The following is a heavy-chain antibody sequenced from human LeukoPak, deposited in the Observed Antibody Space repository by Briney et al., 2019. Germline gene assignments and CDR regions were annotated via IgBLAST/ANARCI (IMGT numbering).Heavy chain of an antibody. J-gene: IGHJ4*02. D-gene: IGHD3-22*01. Sequence: GGSLRLSCAASGFTFSSYSMNWVRQAPGKGLEWVSYISSSSSTIYYADSVKGRFTISRDNAKNSMYLQMNSLRAEDTAVYYCARVLHKRNYDSSDYYGYWGQGTLVTVSS. CDR2: ISSSSSTI. CDR3: ARVLHKRNYDSSDYYGY. V-gene: IGHV3-48*01. CDR1: GFTFSSYS.